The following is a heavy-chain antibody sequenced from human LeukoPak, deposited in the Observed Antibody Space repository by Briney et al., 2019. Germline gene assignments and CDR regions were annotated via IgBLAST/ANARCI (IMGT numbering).Heavy chain of an antibody. Sequence: SETLSLTCTVSGGSISSYYWSWIQQPPGKGLEWIGYIYYSGSTNYNPSLKSRVTISVDTSKNQFSLKLSSVTAADTAVYYCARAAYYYDSSGSPFFDYWGQGTLVTVSS. CDR2: IYYSGST. D-gene: IGHD3-22*01. V-gene: IGHV4-59*01. J-gene: IGHJ4*02. CDR3: ARAAYYYDSSGSPFFDY. CDR1: GGSISSYY.